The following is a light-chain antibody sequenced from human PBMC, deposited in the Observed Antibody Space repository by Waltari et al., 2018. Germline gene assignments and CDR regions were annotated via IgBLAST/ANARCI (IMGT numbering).Light chain of an antibody. Sequence: QSALTQPASVSGSPGQSITISCTGTSSDVGSHHLVYWYQHHPGKAPKLMIYEDTKRPSGVSNRFSGSKSGNTASLTISGLQAEDEADYYCCSYAGGTASILLGGGTKLTVL. V-gene: IGLV2-23*01. CDR3: CSYAGGTASIL. CDR2: EDT. CDR1: SSDVGSHHL. J-gene: IGLJ2*01.